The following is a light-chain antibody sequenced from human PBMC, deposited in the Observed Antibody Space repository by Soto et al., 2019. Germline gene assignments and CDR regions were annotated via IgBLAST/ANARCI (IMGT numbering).Light chain of an antibody. J-gene: IGLJ1*01. CDR2: DVS. Sequence: QSVLTQPASVSGSPGQSITISCTGTSSDVGGYNYVSWYQQHPGKAPKFMIYDVSNRPSGVSNRFSGSKSGNTASLTSSGLQAEDEADYYCSSYTSSSTHHVFGTGTKLTVL. V-gene: IGLV2-14*01. CDR1: SSDVGGYNY. CDR3: SSYTSSSTHHV.